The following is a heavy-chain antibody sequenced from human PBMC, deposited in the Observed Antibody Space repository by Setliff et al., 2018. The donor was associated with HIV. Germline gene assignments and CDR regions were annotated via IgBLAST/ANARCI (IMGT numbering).Heavy chain of an antibody. Sequence: GGSLRLSCTASGFTFNSYGMHWVRQAPGKGLEWVAVIWNDGSDKYYGNSVKGRFTVSRDNPRKTLYLQMNSLKIEDTAVYYCPTDLRGYYDAPIWGHGTMATVSS. D-gene: IGHD3-22*01. V-gene: IGHV3-33*01. CDR3: PTDLRGYYDAPI. J-gene: IGHJ3*02. CDR1: GFTFNSYG. CDR2: IWNDGSDK.